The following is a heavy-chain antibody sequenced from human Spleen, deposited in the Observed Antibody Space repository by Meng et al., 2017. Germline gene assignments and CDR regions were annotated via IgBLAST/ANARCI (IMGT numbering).Heavy chain of an antibody. D-gene: IGHD3-10*01. Sequence: GGSLRLSCAASGFTFSSYSMNWVRQAPGKGLEWVSSISSSSSYTYYADSVKGRFTISRDNSKNTLYLQMNSLRAEDTAVYYCARDFEVAMVRGAHPGGYFDYWGQGTLVTVSS. CDR2: ISSSSSYT. V-gene: IGHV3-21*01. J-gene: IGHJ4*02. CDR1: GFTFSSYS. CDR3: ARDFEVAMVRGAHPGGYFDY.